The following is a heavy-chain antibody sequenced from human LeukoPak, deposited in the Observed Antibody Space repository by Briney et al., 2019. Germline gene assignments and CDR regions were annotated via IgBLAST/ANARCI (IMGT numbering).Heavy chain of an antibody. D-gene: IGHD1-26*01. J-gene: IGHJ4*02. V-gene: IGHV5-51*01. CDR1: GYSFTAYS. CDR2: IYPGDSDT. CDR3: VRLVGTTLYFDY. Sequence: GESLKISFKGSGYSFTAYSIGWVRQMPGKGLQWMGIIYPGDSDTRYGPSFQGQVTISADKSISTAYLQWSSLKASDTAMYYCVRLVGTTLYFDYWGQGTLVTVSS.